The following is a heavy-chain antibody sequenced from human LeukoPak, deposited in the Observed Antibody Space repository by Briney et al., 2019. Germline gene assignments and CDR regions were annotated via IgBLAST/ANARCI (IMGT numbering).Heavy chain of an antibody. CDR2: ISSSSSYI. V-gene: IGHV3-21*01. J-gene: IGHJ4*02. CDR1: GFTFGRYA. Sequence: PGGSLRLSCAAAGFTFGRYAMTWVRQAPGKGLEWVSSISSSSSYIYYADSVKGRFTISRDNAKNSLYLQMNSLRAEDTAVYYCAIIAVAGTGYWGQGTLVTVSS. D-gene: IGHD6-19*01. CDR3: AIIAVAGTGY.